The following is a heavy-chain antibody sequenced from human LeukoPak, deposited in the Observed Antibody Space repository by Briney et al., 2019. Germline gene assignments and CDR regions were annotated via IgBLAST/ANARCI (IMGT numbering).Heavy chain of an antibody. V-gene: IGHV1-2*02. CDR1: GYTFTDYY. CDR3: ARSSSSSRYGFDYYDMDV. J-gene: IGHJ6*02. CDR2: INPNSGGT. D-gene: IGHD6-13*01. Sequence: ASVKVSCKASGYTFTDYYMHWVRQAPGQGLEWMGWINPNSGGTNYAQKFQGRVTMTRDTSISTVYMELSRLRSDDTAVYYCARSSSSSRYGFDYYDMDVWGQGATVTVSS.